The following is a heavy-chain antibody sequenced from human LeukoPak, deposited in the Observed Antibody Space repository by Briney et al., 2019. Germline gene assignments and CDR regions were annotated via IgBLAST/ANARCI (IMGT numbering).Heavy chain of an antibody. D-gene: IGHD3-16*01. CDR2: ISSSSSYI. Sequence: PGGSLRLSCAASGFTFSSYSMNWVRQAPGKGLEWVSSISSSSSYIYYADSVKGRFTISRDNAKNSLYLQMNSLRAEDTAVYYCARDDFFGGGAGGDFDYWGQGTLVTVSS. CDR1: GFTFSSYS. CDR3: ARDDFFGGGAGGDFDY. V-gene: IGHV3-21*01. J-gene: IGHJ4*02.